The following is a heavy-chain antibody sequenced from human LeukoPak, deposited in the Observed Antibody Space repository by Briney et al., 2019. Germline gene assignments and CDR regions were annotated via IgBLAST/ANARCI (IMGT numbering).Heavy chain of an antibody. V-gene: IGHV1-69*04. CDR3: ARVRYSGYDLGDSDY. CDR2: IIPILGIA. CDR1: GGTFSSYA. Sequence: SVKVSCKASGGTFSSYAISWVRQAPGQGLEWMGRIIPILGIANYAQKFQGRVTITADKSTSTAYMEMSSLRSEDTAVYYCARVRYSGYDLGDSDYWGQGTLVTVSS. D-gene: IGHD5-12*01. J-gene: IGHJ4*02.